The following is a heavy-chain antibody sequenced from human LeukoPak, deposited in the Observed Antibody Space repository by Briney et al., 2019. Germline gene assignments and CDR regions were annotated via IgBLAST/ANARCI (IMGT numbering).Heavy chain of an antibody. CDR1: GGSFSTYY. CDR3: ARHSASKYFQQ. J-gene: IGHJ1*01. Sequence: SETLSLTCTVSGGSFSTYYWSWIRQPPGKGLEWIGYLYYSGSTNYNPSLKSRVTISIDTSKNQFSLKLSSVTVADTAVYYCARHSASKYFQQWGQGTLATVS. CDR2: LYYSGST. D-gene: IGHD1-26*01. V-gene: IGHV4-59*08.